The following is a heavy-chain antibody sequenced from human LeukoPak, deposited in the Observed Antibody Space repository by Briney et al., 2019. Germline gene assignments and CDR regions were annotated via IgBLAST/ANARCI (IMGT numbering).Heavy chain of an antibody. CDR2: IYYSGST. CDR1: GGSISSYY. J-gene: IGHJ4*02. V-gene: IGHV4-59*01. Sequence: SETLSLTCTVSGGSISSYYWSWIRQPPGKGLEWIGYIYYSGSTNYNPSLKSRVTISVDTSKNQFSLKLSSVTAADTAVYYCAGVLWVYSSGLTTYYFDYWGQGTLVTVSS. D-gene: IGHD6-19*01. CDR3: AGVLWVYSSGLTTYYFDY.